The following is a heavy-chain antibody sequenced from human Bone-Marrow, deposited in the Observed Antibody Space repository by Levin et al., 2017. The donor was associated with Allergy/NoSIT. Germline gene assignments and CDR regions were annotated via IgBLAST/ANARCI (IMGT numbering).Heavy chain of an antibody. J-gene: IGHJ4*02. CDR1: GFTFGSYW. CDR3: ARGPPGYSDTTARY. V-gene: IGHV3-7*01. Sequence: GGSLRLSCEASGFTFGSYWMSWVRQAPGKGLEWVANIKQDGSWKKYVDSVKGRFTISRDNAKKSLYLQMNSLRAEDTAVYYCARGPPGYSDTTARYWGQGTLVTVSS. D-gene: IGHD3-16*01. CDR2: IKQDGSWK.